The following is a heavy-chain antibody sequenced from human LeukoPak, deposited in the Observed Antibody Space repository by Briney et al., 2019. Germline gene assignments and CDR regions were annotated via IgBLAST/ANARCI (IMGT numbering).Heavy chain of an antibody. CDR3: ATGDHCSTVACPELDAFDF. CDR2: ISHSGST. J-gene: IGHJ3*01. V-gene: IGHV4-30-2*01. CDR1: GDSITSGIFY. D-gene: IGHD2-8*02. Sequence: PSETLSLTCTVSGDSITSGIFYWSWIRQALGKGLQWIGYISHSGSTSYNPSLRSRVTMSVDRSKDQFSLDLYSVTAADTAVYYCATGDHCSTVACPELDAFDFWGQGTMVTVSS.